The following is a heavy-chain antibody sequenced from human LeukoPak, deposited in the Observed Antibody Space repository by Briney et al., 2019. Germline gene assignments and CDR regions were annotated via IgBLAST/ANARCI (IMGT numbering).Heavy chain of an antibody. Sequence: GGSPRLSCAASGFTLRSYGMHWVRQAPGKGLEYVSSISSNGGRTYYANSVKGRFTISRDNSRNTLYLQMGSLRAEDMAVYYCATYYYDSGGFHFHHWGQGTLVTVSS. CDR3: ATYYYDSGGFHFHH. J-gene: IGHJ1*01. CDR2: ISSNGGRT. D-gene: IGHD3-22*01. CDR1: GFTLRSYG. V-gene: IGHV3-64*01.